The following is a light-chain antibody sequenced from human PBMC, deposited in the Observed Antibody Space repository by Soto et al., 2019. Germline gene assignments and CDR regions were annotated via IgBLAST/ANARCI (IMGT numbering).Light chain of an antibody. Sequence: SYELTQPPSVSVAPGKTARITCGGTNIGSKSVHWYQQKPRQAPVLVIYYDSDRPSGIPERFSGSNSGNTATLTISRVEAGDEADYYCHVWDSSSDHRGVFGTGTKVTVL. V-gene: IGLV3-21*04. CDR3: HVWDSSSDHRGV. J-gene: IGLJ1*01. CDR2: YDS. CDR1: NIGSKS.